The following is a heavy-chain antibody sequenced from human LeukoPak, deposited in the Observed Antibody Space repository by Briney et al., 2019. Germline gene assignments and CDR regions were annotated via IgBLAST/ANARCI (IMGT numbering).Heavy chain of an antibody. Sequence: SETLSLTCTVSGDSVSSSPYYWGWVRQPPGKGLEWIGSIYYIGSTHYNPSLKRRVTISVDTSKNQFSLKLSSVTAADTALYFCARDDTYFYDSSGHGFDFWGQGTLVTVSS. CDR3: ARDDTYFYDSSGHGFDF. CDR1: GDSVSSSPYY. D-gene: IGHD3-22*01. V-gene: IGHV4-39*07. J-gene: IGHJ4*02. CDR2: IYYIGST.